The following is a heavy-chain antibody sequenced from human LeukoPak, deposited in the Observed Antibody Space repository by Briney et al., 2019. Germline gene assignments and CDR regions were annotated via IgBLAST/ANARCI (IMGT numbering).Heavy chain of an antibody. D-gene: IGHD4-17*01. CDR3: ARSGHYGDLNWFDP. CDR1: GGSISSYY. Sequence: SETLSLTCTVSGGSISSYYWSWIRQPPGKGLEWIGYIYYSGSTNYNPSLKSRVTISVDTSKNQFSLKLSSVTAADTAVYYCARSGHYGDLNWFDPWGQGTLVTVSS. J-gene: IGHJ5*02. CDR2: IYYSGST. V-gene: IGHV4-59*08.